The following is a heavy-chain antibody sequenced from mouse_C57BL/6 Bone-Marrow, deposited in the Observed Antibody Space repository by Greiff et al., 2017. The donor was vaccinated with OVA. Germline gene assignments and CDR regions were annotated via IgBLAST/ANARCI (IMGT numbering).Heavy chain of an antibody. J-gene: IGHJ4*01. V-gene: IGHV1-19*01. CDR2: INPYNGGT. CDR1: GYTFTDYY. CDR3: ARHYSNYDYYAMDY. Sequence: EVQLQQSGPVLVKPGASVKMSCKASGYTFTDYYMNWVKQSHGKSLEWIGVINPYNGGTSYNQKFKGKATLTVDKSSSTAYMELNSLTSEDSAVYYCARHYSNYDYYAMDYWGQGTSVTVSS. D-gene: IGHD2-5*01.